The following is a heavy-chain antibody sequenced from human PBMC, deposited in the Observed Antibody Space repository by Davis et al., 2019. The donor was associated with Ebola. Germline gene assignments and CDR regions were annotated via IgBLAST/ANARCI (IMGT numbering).Heavy chain of an antibody. CDR1: GYTFTSYD. D-gene: IGHD3-10*01. Sequence: ASVKVSCKASGYTFTSYDINWVRQATGQGLEWMGIINPSGGSTSYAQKFQGRVTMTRDTSTSTVYMELSSLRSEDTAVYYCARERLTGYYGSGSLYYYYGMDVWGQGTTVTVSS. V-gene: IGHV1-46*01. CDR2: INPSGGST. J-gene: IGHJ6*02. CDR3: ARERLTGYYGSGSLYYYYGMDV.